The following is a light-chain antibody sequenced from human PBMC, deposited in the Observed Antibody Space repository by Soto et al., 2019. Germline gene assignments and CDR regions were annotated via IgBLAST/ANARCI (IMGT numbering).Light chain of an antibody. CDR3: AAWDDSLSGLV. CDR2: RNN. CDR1: SSNIGSNY. V-gene: IGLV1-47*01. J-gene: IGLJ2*01. Sequence: QSVLTQPPSASGTPGKRVTISCSGSSSNIGSNYVYWYQQLPGTAPKLLIYRNNQRPSGVPDRFSGSKSGTSASLAISGLRPEDEADYYCAAWDDSLSGLVFGGGTKLTVL.